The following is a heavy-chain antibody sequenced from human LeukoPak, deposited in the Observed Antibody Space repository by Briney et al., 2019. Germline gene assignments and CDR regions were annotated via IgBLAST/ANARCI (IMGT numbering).Heavy chain of an antibody. CDR3: AILLNVLATRDY. V-gene: IGHV1-18*01. D-gene: IGHD3-9*01. CDR1: GYTFTSYV. J-gene: IGHJ4*02. CDR2: ISAYNGNT. Sequence: ASVKVSCKASGYTFTSYVISWVRQAPGQGLEWMGWISAYNGNTNYAQKLQGRVTMTTDTSTSTAYMELRSLRSDDTAVYYCAILLNVLATRDYWGQGTLVTVSS.